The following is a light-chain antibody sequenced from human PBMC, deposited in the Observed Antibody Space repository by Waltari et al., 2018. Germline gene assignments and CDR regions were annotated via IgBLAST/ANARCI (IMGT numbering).Light chain of an antibody. Sequence: QSALTQPASVSWSPGQSITLACPGPSRHVGGYNYVPWYQQHPGKAPKLMIYDVSIRPSGVSNRFSGSKSGNTASLTISGLQAEDEADYYCSSYTSSSIVVFGGGTKLTVL. J-gene: IGLJ2*01. V-gene: IGLV2-14*03. CDR1: SRHVGGYNY. CDR3: SSYTSSSIVV. CDR2: DVS.